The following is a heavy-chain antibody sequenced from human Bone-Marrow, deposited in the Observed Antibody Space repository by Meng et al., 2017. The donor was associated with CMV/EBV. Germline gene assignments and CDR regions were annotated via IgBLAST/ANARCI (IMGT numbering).Heavy chain of an antibody. Sequence: GESLKISCAASGFTFSSSPMHWVRQAPGKGLEWVAVISYDGSNQYYANSVKGRCTLSRDNSKNTLYLQMNSLRAEDTAVYYCARDGTSLIAARLDYWGQGTLVTVSS. CDR2: ISYDGSNQ. CDR1: GFTFSSSP. CDR3: ARDGTSLIAARLDY. J-gene: IGHJ4*02. V-gene: IGHV3-30*04. D-gene: IGHD6-6*01.